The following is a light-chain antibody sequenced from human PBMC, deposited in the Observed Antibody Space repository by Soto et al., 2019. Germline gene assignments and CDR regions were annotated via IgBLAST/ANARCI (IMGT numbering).Light chain of an antibody. CDR3: QQYESTPPT. V-gene: IGKV4-1*01. CDR2: WAS. CDR1: QSVLYSSNNKNY. Sequence: DIVMTQSPDSLAVSLGERATINCKSSQSVLYSSNNKNYLAWYQQRPGQPPKLLIYWASTRESGVPDRFSGSGSGTDFTRTITSLQAEDVAVYYCQQYESTPPTLGQGTKLEIK. J-gene: IGKJ2*01.